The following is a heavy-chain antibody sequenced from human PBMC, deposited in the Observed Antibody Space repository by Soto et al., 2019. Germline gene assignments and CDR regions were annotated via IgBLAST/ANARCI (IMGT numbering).Heavy chain of an antibody. J-gene: IGHJ4*02. D-gene: IGHD3-22*01. Sequence: GGSLRLSCAASGFTFRDYGMHWARQAPGKGLEWLAVIWHDGSYTYYADSVKGRFTISRDNSKNTLYLQMNSLRAEDTAVYYCAKLQSRAYYYDSSGLDSVDYWGQGTLVTVSS. CDR2: IWHDGSYT. CDR1: GFTFRDYG. V-gene: IGHV3-33*06. CDR3: AKLQSRAYYYDSSGLDSVDY.